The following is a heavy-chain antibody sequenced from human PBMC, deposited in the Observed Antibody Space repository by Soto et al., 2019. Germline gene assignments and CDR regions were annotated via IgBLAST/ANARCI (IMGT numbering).Heavy chain of an antibody. CDR1: GFTFSSYA. CDR3: ARVGVVVVAAASYDYYYYMDV. CDR2: ISGSGGST. V-gene: IGHV3-23*01. D-gene: IGHD2-15*01. Sequence: GGSLRLSCAASGFTFSSYAMSWVRQAPGKGLEWVSAISGSGGSTYYADSVKGRFTISRDNSKNTLYLQMNSLRAEDTAVYYCARVGVVVVAAASYDYYYYMDVWGKGTAVTVSS. J-gene: IGHJ6*03.